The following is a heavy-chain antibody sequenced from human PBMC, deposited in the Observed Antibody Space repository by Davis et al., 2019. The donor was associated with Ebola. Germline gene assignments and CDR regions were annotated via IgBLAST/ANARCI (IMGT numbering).Heavy chain of an antibody. J-gene: IGHJ5*02. CDR1: GYTFTSYG. D-gene: IGHD2-21*01. Sequence: ASVKVSCNASGYTFTSYGISWLRQPPGQGLEWMGWISAYNGNTNYAQKLQGRVTMTTDTSTSTAYMELRSLRSDDTAVYYCARGPLHTVGDAWFDPWGPGTLVTVSS. CDR3: ARGPLHTVGDAWFDP. V-gene: IGHV1-18*04. CDR2: ISAYNGNT.